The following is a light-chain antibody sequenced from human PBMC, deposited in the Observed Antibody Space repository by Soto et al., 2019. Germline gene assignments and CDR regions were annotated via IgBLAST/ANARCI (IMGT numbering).Light chain of an antibody. V-gene: IGKV3-15*01. CDR1: QSVRSSH. CDR2: GAS. CDR3: QQYNNWPPV. J-gene: IGKJ1*01. Sequence: EIVLTQSPGTLSLSPGERATLSCRASQSVRSSHLAWYQQMPGQAPRLLIYGASTRATGIPARFSGSGSGTEFTLTISSLQSEDFAVYYCQQYNNWPPVFGQGTKVDIK.